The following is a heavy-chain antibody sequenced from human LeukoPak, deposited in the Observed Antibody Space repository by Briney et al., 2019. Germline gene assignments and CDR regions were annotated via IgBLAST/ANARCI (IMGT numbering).Heavy chain of an antibody. D-gene: IGHD3-10*01. V-gene: IGHV3-21*01. Sequence: GGSLRLSCAASGFTFSNYIIIWVRQAPGKGLEWVSSISGSSSYINYADSVKGRFTISRDNAKNSLYLQMNSLRAEDTAVYYCARGGAMVRGVSPLDYWGQGTLVTVSS. J-gene: IGHJ4*02. CDR3: ARGGAMVRGVSPLDY. CDR2: ISGSSSYI. CDR1: GFTFSNYI.